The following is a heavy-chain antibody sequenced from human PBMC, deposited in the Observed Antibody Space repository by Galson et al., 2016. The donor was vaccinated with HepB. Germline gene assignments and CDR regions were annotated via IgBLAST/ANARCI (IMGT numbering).Heavy chain of an antibody. CDR3: ARSYEFHDILTGAITTTINWFGP. D-gene: IGHD3-9*01. J-gene: IGHJ5*02. CDR1: GDSVSSNNAA. CDR2: TYYRSKWYY. V-gene: IGHV6-1*01. Sequence: CAISGDSVSSNNAAWSWIRQSPSRGLEWLGRTYYRSKWYYDYAASMKSRITINPDTSKNQFSLHLNSVPPEDTAVYYCARSYEFHDILTGAITTTINWFGPWGQGTLVTVSS.